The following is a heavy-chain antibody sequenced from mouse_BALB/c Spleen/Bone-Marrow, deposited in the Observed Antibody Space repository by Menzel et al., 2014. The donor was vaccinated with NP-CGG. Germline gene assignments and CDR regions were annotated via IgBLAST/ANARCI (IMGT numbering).Heavy chain of an antibody. V-gene: IGHV7-3*02. CDR1: GFTFTDYY. D-gene: IGHD4-1*01. J-gene: IGHJ2*01. CDR2: IRNKAYGYTT. Sequence: EVKLVESGGGLVQPGGSLRLSCATTGFTFTDYYMNWVRRPPGKALEWLGFIRNKAYGYTTEYSASVKGRFTISRDNSQGILYLQMNSLRAKDSATYYCARDMGGIHFDSWVQGTTLTVSS. CDR3: ARDMGGIHFDS.